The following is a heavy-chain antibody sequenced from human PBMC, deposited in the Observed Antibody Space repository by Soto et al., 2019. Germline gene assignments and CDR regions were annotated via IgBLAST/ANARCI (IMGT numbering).Heavy chain of an antibody. V-gene: IGHV4-30-2*01. CDR2: IYHSGST. J-gene: IGHJ5*02. CDR3: ARESGWFAP. CDR1: GGSISSGGYS. Sequence: QLQLQESGSGLVKPSQTLSLTCAVSGGSISSGGYSWSWIRQPPGKGLEWIGYIYHSGSTYYNPSGXXRXTIXLARTKNQFSPHLSSVTAADTAGYYCARESGWFAPWGQGTLVAVSS.